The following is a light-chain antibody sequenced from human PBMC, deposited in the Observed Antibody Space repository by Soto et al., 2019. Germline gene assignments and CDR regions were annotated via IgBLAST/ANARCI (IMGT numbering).Light chain of an antibody. J-gene: IGKJ2*01. CDR3: QQYGSALYT. CDR1: QSVSRSC. CDR2: GAS. V-gene: IGKV3-20*01. Sequence: ESGLKQSPGTMSLSPGERDTLSCGASQSVSRSCLAWYQQKPGQAPRLLIYGASSRATGIPDRFSGSGSGTDFTLTISRLEPEDFAVYYCQQYGSALYTFGQGTKLEIK.